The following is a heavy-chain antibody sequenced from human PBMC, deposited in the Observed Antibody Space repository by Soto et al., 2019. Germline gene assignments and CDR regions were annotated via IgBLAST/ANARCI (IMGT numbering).Heavy chain of an antibody. V-gene: IGHV4-34*01. D-gene: IGHD3-3*01. CDR1: GGSFSGYY. CDR2: INHSGST. J-gene: IGHJ4*02. CDR3: ARGFSEGFRSERSAVEGYYFDY. Sequence: SETLSLTCAVYGGSFSGYYWSWIRQPPGKGLEWIGEINHSGSTNYNPSLKSRVTISVDTSKNQFSLKLSSVTAADTAVYYCARGFSEGFRSERSAVEGYYFDYWGQGTLVTVSS.